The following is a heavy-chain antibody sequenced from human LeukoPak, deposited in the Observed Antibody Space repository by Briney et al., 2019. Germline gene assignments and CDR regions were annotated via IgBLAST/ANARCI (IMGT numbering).Heavy chain of an antibody. CDR2: ISYDGSNK. V-gene: IGHV3-30*03. CDR3: ARIDSSGYFGKYFDY. J-gene: IGHJ4*02. CDR1: GFTFSSYG. Sequence: GGSLRLSCAASGFTFSSYGMHWVRQAPGKGLEWVAVISYDGSNKYYADSVKGRFTISRDNSKNTLYLQMNSLRAEDTAVYYCARIDSSGYFGKYFDYWGQGTLVTVSS. D-gene: IGHD3-22*01.